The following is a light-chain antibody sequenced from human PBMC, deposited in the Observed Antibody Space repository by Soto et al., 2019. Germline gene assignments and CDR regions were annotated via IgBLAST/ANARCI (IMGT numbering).Light chain of an antibody. CDR1: SSDVGAYDY. CDR2: EVS. Sequence: QSALTQPASVSGTPGQSITISCTGTSSDVGAYDYVSWYQQHPDKAPKLMIYEVSNRPSGVSNRFSGSKSVKTATLTISGLQADDEADYYCSSYTSSSTRVFGTGTKVTV. V-gene: IGLV2-14*03. J-gene: IGLJ1*01. CDR3: SSYTSSSTRV.